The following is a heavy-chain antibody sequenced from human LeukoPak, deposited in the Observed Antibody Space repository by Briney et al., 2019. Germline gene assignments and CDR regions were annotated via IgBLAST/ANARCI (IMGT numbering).Heavy chain of an antibody. J-gene: IGHJ3*01. CDR1: GFTFSSYG. V-gene: IGHV3-23*01. CDR3: ANEGPSRAFDF. CDR2: ITVVGGTT. Sequence: SGGSLRLSCAASGFTFSSYGMSWVRQAPGKGLEWVSGITVVGGTTYSAYSVKGRFTISRDNSKNTLYLQMNSLRAEDTAVYYCANEGPSRAFDFWGQGTMVTVSA.